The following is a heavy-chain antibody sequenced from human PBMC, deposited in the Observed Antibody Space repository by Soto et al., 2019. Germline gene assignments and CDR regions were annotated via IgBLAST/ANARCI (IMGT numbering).Heavy chain of an antibody. Sequence: GGSLRLSCAASGFTFSSYSMNWVRQAPGKGLEWVSYISSSSSTIYYADSVKGRFTISRDNAKNSLYLQMNSLRDEDTAVYYCARDGSPLRAAGTYYYYYGMDVWGQGTTVTVS. CDR1: GFTFSSYS. J-gene: IGHJ6*02. V-gene: IGHV3-48*02. CDR2: ISSSSSTI. D-gene: IGHD6-19*01. CDR3: ARDGSPLRAAGTYYYYYGMDV.